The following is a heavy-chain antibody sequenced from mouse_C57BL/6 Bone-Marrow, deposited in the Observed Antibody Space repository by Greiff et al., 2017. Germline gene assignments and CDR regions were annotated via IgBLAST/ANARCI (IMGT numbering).Heavy chain of an antibody. J-gene: IGHJ1*03. CDR1: GFTFSSYA. Sequence: VQLKQSGEGLVKPGGSLKLSCAASGFTFSSYAMSWVRQTPAKRLEWVAYISSSGDYIYYAHTVKGRFPISRDIARTTLYLHMRRLKSEDTAMYYCTRGSWNNWYFEVWGTGTTVTVAA. CDR2: ISSSGDYI. CDR3: TRGSWNNWYFEV. V-gene: IGHV5-9-1*02.